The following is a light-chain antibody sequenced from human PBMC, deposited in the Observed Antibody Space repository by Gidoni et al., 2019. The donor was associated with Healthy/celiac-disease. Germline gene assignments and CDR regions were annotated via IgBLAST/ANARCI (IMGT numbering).Light chain of an antibody. CDR1: QSLLHSNGHNY. J-gene: IGKJ1*01. Sequence: DIVMTQSPLSLPVTPGEPASISCRSSQSLLHSNGHNYLEWYLQKPGQSPQLLIYLGSNRAAGVPDRISGSGSGTDFTLKISRVEAEDVGVYYYMQALQTPWTFGQGTKVEIK. CDR2: LGS. V-gene: IGKV2-28*01. CDR3: MQALQTPWT.